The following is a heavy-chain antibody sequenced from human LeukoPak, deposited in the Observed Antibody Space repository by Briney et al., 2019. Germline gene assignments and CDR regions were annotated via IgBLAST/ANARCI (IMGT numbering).Heavy chain of an antibody. V-gene: IGHV4-38-2*01. J-gene: IGHJ4*02. CDR3: ARHPYGSGSNLGS. CDR2: IYHSGST. CDR1: GYSISSGYY. D-gene: IGHD3-10*01. Sequence: SETLSLTCAVSGYSISSGYYWGWIRQPLGKGLEWIGSIYHSGSTYYNPSLKSRVTISVDTSKNQFSLKLSSVTAADTAVYYCARHPYGSGSNLGSWGQGTLVTVSS.